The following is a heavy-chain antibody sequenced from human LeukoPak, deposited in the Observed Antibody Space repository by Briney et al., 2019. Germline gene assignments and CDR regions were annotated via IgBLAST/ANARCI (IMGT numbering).Heavy chain of an antibody. CDR2: IIPIFGTA. CDR1: GGTFSSYA. D-gene: IGHD4-11*01. J-gene: IGHJ6*03. Sequence: SVKVSCKGSGGTFSSYAISWVRQAPGQGLEWMGGIIPIFGTANYAQKFQGRVTITADESTSTAYMELSSLRSEDTAVYYCARVKEITTTFYYYYMDVWGKGTTVTVSS. CDR3: ARVKEITTTFYYYYMDV. V-gene: IGHV1-69*13.